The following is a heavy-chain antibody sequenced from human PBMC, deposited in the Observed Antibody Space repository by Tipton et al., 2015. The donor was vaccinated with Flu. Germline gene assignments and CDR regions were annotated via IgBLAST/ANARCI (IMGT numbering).Heavy chain of an antibody. CDR2: INPSGSA. CDR3: ARDFGDLNWFDP. D-gene: IGHD4-17*01. J-gene: IGHJ5*02. Sequence: LRLSCAVYGGSFSGYYWSWIRQPPGKGLEWIGEINPSGSANYNPSLKSRVTISADTSKNQFSLKLSSVTAADTAMYYCARDFGDLNWFDPWGQGVLVTVSS. CDR1: GGSFSGYY. V-gene: IGHV4-34*01.